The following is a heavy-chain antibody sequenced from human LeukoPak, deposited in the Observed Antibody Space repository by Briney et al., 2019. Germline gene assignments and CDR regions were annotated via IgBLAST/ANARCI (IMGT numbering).Heavy chain of an antibody. V-gene: IGHV1-18*01. Sequence: ASVKVSCKASGYTFTSYGISWVRQAPGQGIEWMGWISAYNGNTNYAQKLQGRVTMTTDTSTSTAYMELRSLRSDDTAVYYCARDFSSGWYNWFDPWGQGTLVTVSS. D-gene: IGHD6-19*01. CDR2: ISAYNGNT. CDR3: ARDFSSGWYNWFDP. J-gene: IGHJ5*02. CDR1: GYTFTSYG.